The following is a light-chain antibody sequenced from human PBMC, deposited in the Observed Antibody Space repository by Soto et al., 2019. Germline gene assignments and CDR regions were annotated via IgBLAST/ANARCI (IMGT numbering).Light chain of an antibody. V-gene: IGKV3-11*01. Sequence: EIVLTQSPATLSLSPGERATLSCRASQSVNNHLAWYQQKPGQAPRLLIYDASNSATGIPARFGGSGSGTDFTLTISSLEPEDFAVYYCHQRANGRTCGQGTRLDIK. CDR1: QSVNNH. CDR2: DAS. CDR3: HQRANGRT. J-gene: IGKJ5*01.